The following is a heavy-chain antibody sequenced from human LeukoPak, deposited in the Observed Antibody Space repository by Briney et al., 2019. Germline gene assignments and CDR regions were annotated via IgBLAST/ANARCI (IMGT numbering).Heavy chain of an antibody. Sequence: SVKVSCKASGGTFSSSTISWVRQAPEQGLEWMGGIIPFFGSANYAQSFQDRLTITADESTSTAYMELSGLRSEDTAVYYCARGAAGGPFAFGGQGPLVTVPP. V-gene: IGHV1-69*13. CDR3: ARGAAGGPFAF. J-gene: IGHJ4*02. CDR1: GGTFSSST. CDR2: IIPFFGSA. D-gene: IGHD6-13*01.